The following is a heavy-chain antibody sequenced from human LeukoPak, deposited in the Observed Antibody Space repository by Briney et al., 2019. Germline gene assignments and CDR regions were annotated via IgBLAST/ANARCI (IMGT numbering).Heavy chain of an antibody. D-gene: IGHD5/OR15-5a*01. CDR1: GGTFSSYA. J-gene: IGHJ6*03. V-gene: IGHV1-69*05. Sequence: SVKVSCKASGGTFSSYAISWLRQAPGQGLEWMGGIIPIFGTANYAQKFQGRVTITTDESTSTAYMELSSLRSEDTAVYYCARATSVRPGLGGSEPSSNYYDYYMEASGKGTPVTVSS. CDR2: IIPIFGTA. CDR3: ARATSVRPGLGGSEPSSNYYDYYMEA.